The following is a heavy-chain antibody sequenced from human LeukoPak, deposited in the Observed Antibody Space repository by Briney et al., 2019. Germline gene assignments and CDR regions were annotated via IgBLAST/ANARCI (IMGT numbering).Heavy chain of an antibody. CDR1: GYTFTSYG. CDR2: ISAYNGNT. D-gene: IGHD3-22*01. CDR3: AREWSDSSGNL. J-gene: IGHJ5*02. Sequence: GASVKVSCKASGYTFTSYGISWVRQAPGQGLEWMGWISAYNGNTNYAQKFQGRATITRDTSASTAYMELSSLRSEDTAVYYCAREWSDSSGNLWGQGTLVTVSS. V-gene: IGHV1-18*01.